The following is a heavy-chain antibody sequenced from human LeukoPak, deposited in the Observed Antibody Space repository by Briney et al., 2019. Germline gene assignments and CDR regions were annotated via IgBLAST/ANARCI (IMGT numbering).Heavy chain of an antibody. V-gene: IGHV4-59*12. J-gene: IGHJ4*02. Sequence: SETLSLTCTVSGGSISSYYWSWIRQPPGKGLEWIGYIYYSGSTNYNPSLKSRVTISVDTSKNQFSLKLSSVTAADTAVYYCARDSSLRWELLSFDYWGQGTLVTVSS. CDR1: GGSISSYY. D-gene: IGHD1-26*01. CDR2: IYYSGST. CDR3: ARDSSLRWELLSFDY.